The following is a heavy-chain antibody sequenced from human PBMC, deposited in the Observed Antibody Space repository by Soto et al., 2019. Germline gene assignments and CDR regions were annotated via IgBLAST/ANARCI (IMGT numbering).Heavy chain of an antibody. CDR3: AGVDNGDRLRYGMDV. CDR1: GYTFTSSG. Sequence: APVKVSCKASGYTFTSSGIRWVRQAPGQGLEWMGWISAYNGNTNYAQKLQGRVTMTTDTSTSTAHMELRSLGSDDTAVYSCAGVDNGDRLRYGMDVWGQGTTVTASS. CDR2: ISAYNGNT. V-gene: IGHV1-18*01. D-gene: IGHD4-17*01. J-gene: IGHJ6*02.